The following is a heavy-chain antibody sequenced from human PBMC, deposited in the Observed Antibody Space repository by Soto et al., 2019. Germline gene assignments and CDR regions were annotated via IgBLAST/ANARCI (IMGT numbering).Heavy chain of an antibody. CDR2: IYPGDSNV. D-gene: IGHD6-6*01. V-gene: IGHV5-51*01. CDR1: EYSFSNFW. Sequence: GESLKISCKGSEYSFSNFWIAWVRQMPGKGLDWIGNIYPGDSNVKYSPSFQGQVTISVDRSIDTAYLQWSSLKASDTAIYYCARDGKEYSTSEGGYIWVDPWGQGTLVTVSS. J-gene: IGHJ5*02. CDR3: ARDGKEYSTSEGGYIWVDP.